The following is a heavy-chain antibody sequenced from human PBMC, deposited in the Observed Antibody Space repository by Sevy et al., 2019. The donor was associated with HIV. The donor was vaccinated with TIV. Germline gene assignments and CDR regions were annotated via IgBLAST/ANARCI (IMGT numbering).Heavy chain of an antibody. CDR1: GFAFRGSA. CDR3: AGQVGGTVMAIFDY. J-gene: IGHJ4*02. V-gene: IGHV3-73*01. CDR2: IRSKGNSFVT. Sequence: GGSLRLSCAASGFAFRGSAIHWVRQASGKGLEWIGRIRSKGNSFVTDYVPSVKGRFTISRDDSKKTAYLEMSSLKIDDTAVDYCAGQVGGTVMAIFDYWGQGTLVTVSS. D-gene: IGHD1-26*01.